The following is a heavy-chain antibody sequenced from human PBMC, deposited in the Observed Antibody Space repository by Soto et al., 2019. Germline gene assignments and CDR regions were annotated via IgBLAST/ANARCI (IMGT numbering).Heavy chain of an antibody. CDR1: GFNFSSYA. Sequence: GGSLRLSCAASGFNFSSYAMSWVRQAPGKGLEWVSAISGSGGSTYYADSVKGRFTISRDNSKNTLYLQMNSLRAEDTAVYYCATYYVGGSSEYFQHWGQGTLVTVSS. CDR3: ATYYVGGSSEYFQH. J-gene: IGHJ1*01. D-gene: IGHD3-16*01. CDR2: ISGSGGST. V-gene: IGHV3-23*01.